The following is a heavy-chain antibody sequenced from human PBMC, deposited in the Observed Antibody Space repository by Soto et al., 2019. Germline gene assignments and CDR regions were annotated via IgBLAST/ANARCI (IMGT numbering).Heavy chain of an antibody. CDR1: RFTFSSYA. J-gene: IGHJ4*02. CDR3: AEYGVRSLEDSVY. CDR2: ISGSGGST. Sequence: GGSLRLSCAASRFTFSSYAMSWVRQAPGKGLEWVSAISGSGGSTYYADSVKGRFTISRDNSKNTLYLQMNSLTAEDTAVSYCAEYGVRSLEDSVYRGQATLVTV. V-gene: IGHV3-23*01. D-gene: IGHD6-6*01.